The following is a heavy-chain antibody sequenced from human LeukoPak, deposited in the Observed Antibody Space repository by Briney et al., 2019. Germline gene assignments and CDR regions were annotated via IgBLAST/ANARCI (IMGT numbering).Heavy chain of an antibody. J-gene: IGHJ4*02. V-gene: IGHV1-3*01. Sequence: ASVKVSCKASGFTFTSYAMHWVRQAPGQRLEWMGWINAGNGNTKYSQKFQGRVTITRDTSASTAYMELSSLRSEDTAVCYCARDGSGSSVFDYWGQGTLVTVSS. CDR2: INAGNGNT. CDR1: GFTFTSYA. CDR3: ARDGSGSSVFDY. D-gene: IGHD1-26*01.